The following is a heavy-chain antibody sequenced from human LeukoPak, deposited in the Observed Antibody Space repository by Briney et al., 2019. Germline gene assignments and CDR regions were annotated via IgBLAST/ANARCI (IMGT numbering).Heavy chain of an antibody. Sequence: GGSLRLSCAASGFTFSSYALTWVRQAPGKGLEWVSTISDSGGSTYYAGSVKGRFTISRDNSKSTLYLQMNSLRAEDTAVYYCAKVALGYCSGSACYYFDYGGQGTLVTVSS. CDR3: AKVALGYCSGSACYYFDY. J-gene: IGHJ4*02. CDR2: ISDSGGST. D-gene: IGHD2-15*01. CDR1: GFTFSSYA. V-gene: IGHV3-23*01.